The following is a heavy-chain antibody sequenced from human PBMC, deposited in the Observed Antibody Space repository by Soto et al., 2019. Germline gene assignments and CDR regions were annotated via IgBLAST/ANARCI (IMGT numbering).Heavy chain of an antibody. J-gene: IGHJ5*02. CDR1: GGSISSGDYY. V-gene: IGHV4-31*03. CDR2: IYYSGST. Sequence: QVQLLESGPGLVKPSQTLSLTCTVSGGSISSGDYYWSWIRQHPGKGLEWIGYIYYSGSTYYNPSLKSRVTISVDTSKNQFSLKLSSVTAADTAVYYCARWWSGSRQGFDPWGQGTLVTVSS. CDR3: ARWWSGSRQGFDP. D-gene: IGHD3-3*01.